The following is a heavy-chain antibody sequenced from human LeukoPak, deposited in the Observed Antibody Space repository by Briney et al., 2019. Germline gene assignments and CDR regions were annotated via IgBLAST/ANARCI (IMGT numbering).Heavy chain of an antibody. D-gene: IGHD3-10*01. CDR3: ARAVGPYDF. J-gene: IGHJ4*02. V-gene: IGHV3-7*02. CDR1: GFLFSNSW. CDR2: INQDGSAK. Sequence: GGSLRLSCADSGFLFSNSWMAWVRQAPGRGLEWLANINQDGSAKTCVDSVKGRFTISRDNSKNTLYLQMNSLRAEDTAVYYCARAVGPYDFWGQGTLVTVSS.